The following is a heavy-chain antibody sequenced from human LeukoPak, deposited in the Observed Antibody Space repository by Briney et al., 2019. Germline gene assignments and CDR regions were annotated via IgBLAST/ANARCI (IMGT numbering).Heavy chain of an antibody. V-gene: IGHV3-48*03. J-gene: IGHJ6*02. CDR2: ISTTATTI. CDR1: GFAFNTYA. CDR3: ARARV. Sequence: GGSLRLSCAASGFAFNTYAMNWVRQGPGKGLEWISYISTTATTIYYADSVKGRFTISRDNARKSVYLQMNSLRAEDTAVYYCARARVWGQGTTVTVSS.